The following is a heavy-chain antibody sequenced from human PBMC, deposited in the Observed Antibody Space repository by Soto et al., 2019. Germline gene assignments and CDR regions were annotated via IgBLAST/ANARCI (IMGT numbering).Heavy chain of an antibody. Sequence: GGSLRLSCASSGFTFNNYAMSWVRQAPGKGLEWVGRVKSKTHGGTTDFAASVKGRFAISRDDSISMAFMRMNSLKIEDTAVYYCTTDSYITVTPVRLDYWGHGTLVTVSS. CDR1: GFTFNNYA. V-gene: IGHV3-15*01. J-gene: IGHJ4*01. D-gene: IGHD4-4*01. CDR3: TTDSYITVTPVRLDY. CDR2: VKSKTHGGTT.